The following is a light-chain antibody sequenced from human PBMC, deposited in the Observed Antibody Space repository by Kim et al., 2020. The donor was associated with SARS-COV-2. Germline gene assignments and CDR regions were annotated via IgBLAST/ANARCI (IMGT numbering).Light chain of an antibody. CDR3: QQYNVSPWT. Sequence: APGDRASLACRASQSVSSGYLAWYQQKPGQAPRLLIYGASSSATGVPDRFSGSGSGTDFILTISRLEPEDLAVYYCQQYNVSPWTFGQGTKVDIK. J-gene: IGKJ1*01. CDR1: QSVSSGY. V-gene: IGKV3-20*01. CDR2: GAS.